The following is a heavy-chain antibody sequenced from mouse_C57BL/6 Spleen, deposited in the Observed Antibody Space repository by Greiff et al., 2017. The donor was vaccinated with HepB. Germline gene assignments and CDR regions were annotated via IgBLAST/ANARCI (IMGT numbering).Heavy chain of an antibody. CDR1: DFTFNTYA. D-gene: IGHD2-4*01. CDR2: IRSKSSNYAT. V-gene: IGHV10-3*01. J-gene: IGHJ4*01. CDR3: VRDKIYYDYDDGYAMDY. Sequence: GGGLVQPKGSLKLSCAASDFTFNTYAMHWVRQAPGKGLEWVARIRSKSSNYATYYADSVKDRFTISRDDSQSMLYLQMNNLKTEDTAMYYCVRDKIYYDYDDGYAMDYWGQGTSVTVSS.